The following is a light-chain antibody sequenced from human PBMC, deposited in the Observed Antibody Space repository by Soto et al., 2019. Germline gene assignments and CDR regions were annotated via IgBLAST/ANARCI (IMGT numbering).Light chain of an antibody. V-gene: IGKV3-20*01. Sequence: EIVLTQSPGTLSLSPGEGATLACRASQSIPTTYFAWYQQKPGQAPRLLIYGISTRATGIPDRFSGSGSGTEFTLTIISLPSEDFGVYYCQQYDKWPITFGQGTRLEI. CDR1: QSIPTTY. CDR3: QQYDKWPIT. CDR2: GIS. J-gene: IGKJ5*01.